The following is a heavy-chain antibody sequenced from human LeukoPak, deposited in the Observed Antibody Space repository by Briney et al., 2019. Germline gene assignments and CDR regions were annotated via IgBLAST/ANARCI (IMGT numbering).Heavy chain of an antibody. CDR3: ARPNYGDYIFGFDY. V-gene: IGHV4-39*01. CDR1: GGSVSRSSYY. CDR2: IYYSGNT. J-gene: IGHJ4*02. D-gene: IGHD4-17*01. Sequence: SETLSLTCTVSGGSVSRSSYYWGWIRQPPGKGLEWIGSIYYSGNTYYNPSLKSRVSISVDTSKNQFSLKMSSVTAADTAIYYCARPNYGDYIFGFDYWGQGILVTVSS.